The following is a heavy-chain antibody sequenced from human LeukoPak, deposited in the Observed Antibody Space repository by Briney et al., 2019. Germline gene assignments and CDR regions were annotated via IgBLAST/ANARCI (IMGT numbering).Heavy chain of an antibody. V-gene: IGHV1-69*04. CDR1: GGTFSSYA. Sequence: ASVKLSCKASGGTFSSYAISWVRQAPGQGLEWMGRIIPIFGIANYAQKFQGRVTITADKSTSTAYMELSSLRSEDTAVYYCARTSSGWYEGNHLGYWGQGTLVTVSS. D-gene: IGHD6-19*01. CDR2: IIPIFGIA. J-gene: IGHJ4*02. CDR3: ARTSSGWYEGNHLGY.